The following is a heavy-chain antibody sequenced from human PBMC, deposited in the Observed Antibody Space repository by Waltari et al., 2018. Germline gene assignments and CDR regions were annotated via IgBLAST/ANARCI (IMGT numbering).Heavy chain of an antibody. V-gene: IGHV4-4*02. CDR1: GGSIRSSTW. J-gene: IGHJ5*02. CDR2: IYHSGST. D-gene: IGHD2-15*01. Sequence: QVQLQESGPGLVKPSGPLSLTCAVSGGSIRSSTWWSWVRQPPGKGLEWIGEIYHSGSTNYNPSLKSRVTISVDKSKNQFSLKLSSVTAADTAVYYCAKAAPRLCTRGSCREDSWGQGTLVTVSS. CDR3: AKAAPRLCTRGSCREDS.